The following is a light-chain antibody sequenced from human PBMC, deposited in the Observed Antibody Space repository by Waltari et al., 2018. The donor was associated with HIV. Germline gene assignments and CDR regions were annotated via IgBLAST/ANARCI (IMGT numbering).Light chain of an antibody. V-gene: IGLV1-47*01. Sequence: QSVLTQPPSASGTPGQRVTISCSGSSSNIGGNYVYWYQQLPGTAPKLLIYRNNQRPSGVPDRFSGSKSGTSASLASSGLRSEDEADYYCAAWDDSLSVGYVFGTGTKVTVL. CDR2: RNN. CDR1: SSNIGGNY. CDR3: AAWDDSLSVGYV. J-gene: IGLJ1*01.